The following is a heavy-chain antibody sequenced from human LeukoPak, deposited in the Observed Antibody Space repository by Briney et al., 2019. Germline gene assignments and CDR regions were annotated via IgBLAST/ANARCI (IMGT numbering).Heavy chain of an antibody. CDR3: SRSCFSTSGASCSTEGVIWFGP. D-gene: IGHD2-15*01. CDR1: GFTFNNFA. CDR2: ISGSGAGT. Sequence: GGSLRLSCAASGFTFNNFAMAWVRQAPGKGLEWVSSISGSGAGTYYADSVKGRFTISRDSSKNTLFLQMNSLRAEDTALYCFSRSCFSTSGASCSTEGVIWFGPWGQGTLVTVSS. J-gene: IGHJ5*02. V-gene: IGHV3-23*01.